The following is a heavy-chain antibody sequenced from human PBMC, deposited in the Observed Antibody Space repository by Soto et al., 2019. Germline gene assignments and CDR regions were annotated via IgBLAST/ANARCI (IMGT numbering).Heavy chain of an antibody. V-gene: IGHV5-51*01. J-gene: IGHJ6*02. Sequence: GESLKISCKGSGYGFTSYWIGWVRQMPGKGLEWMGIIYPGDSDTRYSPSFQGQVTISADKSISTAYLQWSSLKASDTAMYYCARQRYSSGWQYYHGMDVWGQGTTVTVSS. D-gene: IGHD6-19*01. CDR1: GYGFTSYW. CDR2: IYPGDSDT. CDR3: ARQRYSSGWQYYHGMDV.